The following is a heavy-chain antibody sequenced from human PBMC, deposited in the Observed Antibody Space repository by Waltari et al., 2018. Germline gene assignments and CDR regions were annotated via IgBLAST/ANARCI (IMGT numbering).Heavy chain of an antibody. CDR2: IYHRESN. CDR3: ARQGLGSESSGWRWDWFDP. D-gene: IGHD3-22*01. Sequence: QVQLQESDPGLAQPSANLSVTCAVSGYSIRSGYYWACTRQPPGKGLDGIGTIYHRESNYYNPPIKSRVTISVDMSKNQFSLKLTSVTAADTALYYCARQGLGSESSGWRWDWFDPWGQGTLVTVSS. J-gene: IGHJ5*02. V-gene: IGHV4-38-2*01. CDR1: GYSIRSGYY.